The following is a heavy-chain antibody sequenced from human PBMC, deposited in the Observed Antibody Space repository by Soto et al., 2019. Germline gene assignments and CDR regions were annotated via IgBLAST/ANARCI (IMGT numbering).Heavy chain of an antibody. CDR1: GFTFSNAW. V-gene: IGHV3-15*01. CDR2: IKSKTDGRTT. Sequence: PGGSLRLSCAASGFTFSNAWMSWVRQAPGKGLEWVGRIKSKTDGRTTDYAAPVKGRFTISRDDSKNTLYLQMNSLKTEDTAVYYCTTLITMVHSFGMDVWGQGTTVTVSS. D-gene: IGHD3-10*01. J-gene: IGHJ6*02. CDR3: TTLITMVHSFGMDV.